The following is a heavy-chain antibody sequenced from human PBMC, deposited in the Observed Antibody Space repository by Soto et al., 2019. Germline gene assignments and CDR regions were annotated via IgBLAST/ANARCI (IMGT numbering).Heavy chain of an antibody. D-gene: IGHD3-10*01. CDR2: ISSSSSDI. Sequence: EVQLVESGGGLVKPGGSLRLSCAASGFTFSSYSMNWVRQAPGKGLEWVSSISSSSSDIYYADSVKGRFTISRDNAKNSLYLQMNSLRAEDTAVYYCAKTMVRGVADAFDIWGQGTMVTVSS. V-gene: IGHV3-21*01. J-gene: IGHJ3*02. CDR1: GFTFSSYS. CDR3: AKTMVRGVADAFDI.